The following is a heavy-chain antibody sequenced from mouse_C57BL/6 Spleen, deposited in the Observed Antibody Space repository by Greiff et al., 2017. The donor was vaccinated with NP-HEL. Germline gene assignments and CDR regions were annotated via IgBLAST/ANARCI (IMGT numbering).Heavy chain of an antibody. Sequence: EVKLQESGPGLVKPSQSLSLTCSVTGYSITSGYYWNWIRQFPGNKLEWMGYISYDGSNNYNPSLKNRISITRDTSKNQFFLKLNSVTTEDTATYYCARGWLLDYYAMDYWGQGTSVTVSS. CDR3: ARGWLLDYYAMDY. CDR2: ISYDGSN. CDR1: GYSITSGYY. D-gene: IGHD2-3*01. V-gene: IGHV3-6*01. J-gene: IGHJ4*01.